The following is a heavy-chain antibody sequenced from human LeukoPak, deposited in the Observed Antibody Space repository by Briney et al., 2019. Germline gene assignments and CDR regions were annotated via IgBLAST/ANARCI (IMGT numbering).Heavy chain of an antibody. CDR3: AKDPSDPPDM. Sequence: PGGSLRLSCAASGFTFSSYGMHWLRQAPGKGLEWVAVISYGGSNKYYADSVKGRFTISRDNSKNTLYLQMNSLRAEDTAVYYCAKDPSDPPDMWGQGTMVTVSS. V-gene: IGHV3-30*18. J-gene: IGHJ3*02. CDR2: ISYGGSNK. D-gene: IGHD2-21*02. CDR1: GFTFSSYG.